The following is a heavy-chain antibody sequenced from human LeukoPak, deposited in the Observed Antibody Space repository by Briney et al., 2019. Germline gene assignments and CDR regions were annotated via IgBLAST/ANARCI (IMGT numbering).Heavy chain of an antibody. V-gene: IGHV3-30*03. J-gene: IGHJ3*02. CDR1: GFTYSSFS. Sequence: GGSLRLSCAASGFTYSSFSMNWVRQAPGKGLEWVAVISYDGSNKYYTDSVKGRFTISRDNSKNTLYLQMNSLRAEDTAVYYCASVVYSSTWYVSAFDIWGQGTMVTVSS. CDR3: ASVVYSSTWYVSAFDI. D-gene: IGHD6-13*01. CDR2: ISYDGSNK.